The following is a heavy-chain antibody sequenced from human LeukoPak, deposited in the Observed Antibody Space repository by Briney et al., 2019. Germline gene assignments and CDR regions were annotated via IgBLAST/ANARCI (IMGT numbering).Heavy chain of an antibody. CDR3: AKDRSTNYYDSSGYWDY. D-gene: IGHD3-22*01. Sequence: GGSLRLSCAASGFTFDSYGMYWVRQAPGKGLEWVAFISYDGSYKYYGDSVKGRFTISRDNSRHTLSLQMNSLRAEDTAVYYCAKDRSTNYYDSSGYWDYWGQGTLVTVSS. J-gene: IGHJ4*02. CDR1: GFTFDSYG. V-gene: IGHV3-30*18. CDR2: ISYDGSYK.